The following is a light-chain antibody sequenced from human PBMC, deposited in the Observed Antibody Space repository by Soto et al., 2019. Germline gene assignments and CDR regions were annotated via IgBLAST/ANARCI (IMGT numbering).Light chain of an antibody. V-gene: IGKV3-15*01. Sequence: EIVLTQSPGTLSLSPGERATLSCRASQSVRNNLAWYQQRPGQAPRLLIYGASTGATGIPDRFSGSGSGTEFTLTISNLQPEDLAVYYCQQYNSWPQAFGQGTKVDIK. CDR1: QSVRNN. J-gene: IGKJ1*01. CDR2: GAS. CDR3: QQYNSWPQA.